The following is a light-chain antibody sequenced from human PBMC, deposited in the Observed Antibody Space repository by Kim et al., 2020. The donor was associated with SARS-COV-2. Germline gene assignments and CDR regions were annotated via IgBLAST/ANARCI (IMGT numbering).Light chain of an antibody. V-gene: IGLV2-14*03. J-gene: IGLJ2*01. Sequence: GQSITISCTGTSSDVGAYNYVSWYQQHPGKAPNLMIYDIIKRPSGVSNRFSGNKSGNTASPTISGLQAEDEADYYCCSYTISSTVIFGGGTKLTVL. CDR2: DII. CDR3: CSYTISSTVI. CDR1: SSDVGAYNY.